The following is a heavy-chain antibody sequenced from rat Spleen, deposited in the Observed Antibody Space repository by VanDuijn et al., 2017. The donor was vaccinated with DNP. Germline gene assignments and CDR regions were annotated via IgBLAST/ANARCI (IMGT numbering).Heavy chain of an antibody. V-gene: IGHV3-1*01. J-gene: IGHJ3*01. D-gene: IGHD1-2*01. CDR3: AXXDYXXXDWXXX. Sequence: EVQLQESGSGLVKPSQPLSLTCSVTGYSITSNYWGWIRQFPGNKMEYIGHISYSGSTNYNPSLKSRISITRDTSKNQFFLQLNSVTTEDTAXXXCAXXDYXXXDWXXXWGQGTXXTVSS. CDR2: ISYSGST. CDR1: GYSITSNY.